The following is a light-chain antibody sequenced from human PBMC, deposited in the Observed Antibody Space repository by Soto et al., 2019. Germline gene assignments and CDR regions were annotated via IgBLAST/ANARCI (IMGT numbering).Light chain of an antibody. Sequence: EIVLTQSPGTLSLSPGERATLSCRASQSVSSNSLAWYQQKPGQAPRLLIYGASSRATGIPDRFSASGSGTDFTLTISRLEPEDFAVYYCHQYGKSPRTFGQGTKVEI. J-gene: IGKJ1*01. CDR1: QSVSSNS. CDR2: GAS. CDR3: HQYGKSPRT. V-gene: IGKV3-20*01.